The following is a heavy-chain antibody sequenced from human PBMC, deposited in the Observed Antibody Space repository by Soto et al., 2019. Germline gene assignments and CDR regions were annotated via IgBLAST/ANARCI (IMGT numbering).Heavy chain of an antibody. J-gene: IGHJ6*02. CDR3: ARDPTNFVVAHYYYYYGMDV. V-gene: IGHV1-18*01. D-gene: IGHD2-15*01. CDR2: ISAYNGNT. CDR1: GYTFTSYG. Sequence: ASVKVSCKASGYTFTSYGISWVRQAPGRGLEWMGWISAYNGNTNYAQKLQGRVTMTTDTSTSTAYMELRSLRSDDTAVYYCARDPTNFVVAHYYYYYGMDVWGQGTTVTVSS.